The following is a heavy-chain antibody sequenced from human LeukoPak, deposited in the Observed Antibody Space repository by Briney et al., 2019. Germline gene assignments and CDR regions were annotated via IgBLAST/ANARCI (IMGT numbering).Heavy chain of an antibody. CDR2: IIPIFGSA. CDR3: ARTYYYDSSGYND. J-gene: IGHJ4*02. D-gene: IGHD3-22*01. Sequence: SVKVSCKASGGTFSSYAISWVRQAPGQGLEWMGRIIPIFGSANYAQKFQGRVTITTDESTSTAYMELSSLRSEDTAVYYCARTYYYDSSGYNDWGQGTLVTVSS. CDR1: GGTFSSYA. V-gene: IGHV1-69*05.